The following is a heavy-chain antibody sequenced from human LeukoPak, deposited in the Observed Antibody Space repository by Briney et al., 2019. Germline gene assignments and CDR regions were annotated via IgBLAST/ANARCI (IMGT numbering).Heavy chain of an antibody. CDR3: AKETRGSYSDY. CDR2: ISGSGSST. D-gene: IGHD5-12*01. V-gene: IGHV3-23*01. J-gene: IGHJ4*02. CDR1: GFIFSSYT. Sequence: GGSLRLSCAASGFIFSSYTMTWVRQAPGKGLEWVAAISGSGSSTAYADSVRGRLNISRDNSKNTLYLQMNSLRAEDTAVYYCAKETRGSYSDYWGQGTLVTVSS.